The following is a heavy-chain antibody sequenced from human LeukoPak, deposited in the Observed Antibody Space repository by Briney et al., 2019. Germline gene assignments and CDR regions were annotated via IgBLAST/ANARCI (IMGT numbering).Heavy chain of an antibody. V-gene: IGHV3-30*04. J-gene: IGHJ3*02. Sequence: PGGSLRLSCAASGFTFSSYAMHWVRQAPGKGLEWVAVISYDGSNKYYADSVKGRFTISRDNSKNTLYLQMNSLRAEDTAVYYCARQYSSGWYSRASYAFDIWGQGTMVTVSS. CDR3: ARQYSSGWYSRASYAFDI. CDR2: ISYDGSNK. CDR1: GFTFSSYA. D-gene: IGHD6-19*01.